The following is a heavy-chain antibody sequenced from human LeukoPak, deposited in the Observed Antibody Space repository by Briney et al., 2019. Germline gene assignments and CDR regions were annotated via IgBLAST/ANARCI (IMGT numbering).Heavy chain of an antibody. Sequence: PSETLSLTCTVSGGSISSYYWSWIRQPPGKGLEWIGYIYYSGSTNYNPSLKSRVSISVDTSKNQFSLKLGSVTAADTAVYYCARRMPAGTVDYWDQGTLVTVSS. V-gene: IGHV4-59*01. CDR2: IYYSGST. CDR3: ARRMPAGTVDY. D-gene: IGHD6-19*01. J-gene: IGHJ4*02. CDR1: GGSISSYY.